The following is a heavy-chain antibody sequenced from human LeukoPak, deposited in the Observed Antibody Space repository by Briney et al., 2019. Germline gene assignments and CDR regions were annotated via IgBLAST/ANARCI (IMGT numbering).Heavy chain of an antibody. Sequence: PSETLSLTCTVSGDSISSGAYYWSWIRQPAGKGLEWIGRIYTSGSTNYNPSLNSRLTISVDTSKNQFSLTLSSVTAADTAVYYCAGGYSSGWNFDYWGQGTLVTVSS. CDR2: IYTSGST. V-gene: IGHV4-61*02. J-gene: IGHJ4*02. CDR1: GDSISSGAYY. D-gene: IGHD6-19*01. CDR3: AGGYSSGWNFDY.